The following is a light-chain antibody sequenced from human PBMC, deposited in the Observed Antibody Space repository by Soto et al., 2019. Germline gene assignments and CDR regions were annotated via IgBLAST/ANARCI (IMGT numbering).Light chain of an antibody. CDR2: GAS. CDR3: QQYHNWPPFT. CDR1: QSVSSN. J-gene: IGKJ3*01. V-gene: IGKV3-15*01. Sequence: EIVMTQSPATLSVSPGERATLSCRASQSVSSNLAWFQQKPGQAPRLLIYGASTRATGIPARFSGSGSGTECTLTISSLQSEDFAVYYCQQYHNWPPFTFGPGTKVDIK.